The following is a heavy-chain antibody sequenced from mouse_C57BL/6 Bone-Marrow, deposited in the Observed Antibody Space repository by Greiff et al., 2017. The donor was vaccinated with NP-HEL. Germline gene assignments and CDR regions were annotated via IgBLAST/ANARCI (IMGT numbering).Heavy chain of an antibody. J-gene: IGHJ2*01. CDR1: GFTFSSYG. CDR3: ARLSSYGN. V-gene: IGHV5-6*01. D-gene: IGHD1-1*01. Sequence: EVQGVESGGDLVKPGGSLKLSCAASGFTFSSYGMSWVRQTPDKRLEWVATISSGGSYTYYPDSVKGRFTISRDNAKNTLYLQMSSLKSEDTAMYYCARLSSYGNWGQGTTLTVSS. CDR2: ISSGGSYT.